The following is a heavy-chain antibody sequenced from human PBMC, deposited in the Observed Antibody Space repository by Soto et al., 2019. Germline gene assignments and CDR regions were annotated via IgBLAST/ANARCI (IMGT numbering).Heavy chain of an antibody. D-gene: IGHD3-3*01. CDR2: INSDGSST. CDR3: ARGPKYYDFWSGYYDNFDY. Sequence: GGSLRLSCAASGFTFSSYWMHWVRQAPGKGLVWVSRINSDGSSTSYADSVKGRFTISRDNAKNTLYLQMNSLRAEDTAVYYCARGPKYYDFWSGYYDNFDYWGQGTLVTVSS. J-gene: IGHJ4*02. CDR1: GFTFSSYW. V-gene: IGHV3-74*01.